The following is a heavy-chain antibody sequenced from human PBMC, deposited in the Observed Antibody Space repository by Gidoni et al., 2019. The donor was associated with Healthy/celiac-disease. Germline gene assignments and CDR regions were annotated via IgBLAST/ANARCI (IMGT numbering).Heavy chain of an antibody. J-gene: IGHJ4*02. D-gene: IGHD1-26*01. V-gene: IGHV3-33*01. CDR1: GFTLSSYG. Sequence: QVQLLEAGGGVVQPGRSLRLSCAASGFTLSSYGMHWVRLAPGTGLEWVAVIWYDGSNKDYADSVKGRVTISRDNSKNTLYLQMNSLRAEDTAVYYCAREGWVGANTSPFFDYWGQGTLVTVSS. CDR2: IWYDGSNK. CDR3: AREGWVGANTSPFFDY.